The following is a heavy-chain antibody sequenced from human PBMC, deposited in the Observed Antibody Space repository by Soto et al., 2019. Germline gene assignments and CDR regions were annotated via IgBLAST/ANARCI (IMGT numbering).Heavy chain of an antibody. V-gene: IGHV3-30-3*01. J-gene: IGHJ4*02. D-gene: IGHD2-15*01. CDR2: ISSDGSNK. Sequence: QVQMVEFGEAVAQPGRPPGCSCEAPGFTFCTYALHRFRRVTGKGLERVEVISSDGSNKYYADSVQGRFTISRDNSKNTLYLQMNSLRAEDTAVYYCARLGRLQYFDSWCQGTLVTVSS. CDR1: GFTFCTYA. CDR3: ARLGRLQYFDS.